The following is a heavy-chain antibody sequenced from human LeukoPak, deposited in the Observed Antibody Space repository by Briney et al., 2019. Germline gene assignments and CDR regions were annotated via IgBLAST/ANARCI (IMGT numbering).Heavy chain of an antibody. CDR2: IKEDGSER. CDR1: GFIFSNYW. J-gene: IGHJ4*02. V-gene: IGHV3-7*03. Sequence: AGGSLRLSCAASGFIFSNYWMTWVRQAPGKGLEWVANIKEDGSERYYVDSVKGRFTISRDNAKNSLYLQMNSLRVEDTAVYYCVTLSLWFGDLLSGWPLYFDYWGQGTLVTVSS. D-gene: IGHD3-10*01. CDR3: VTLSLWFGDLLSGWPLYFDY.